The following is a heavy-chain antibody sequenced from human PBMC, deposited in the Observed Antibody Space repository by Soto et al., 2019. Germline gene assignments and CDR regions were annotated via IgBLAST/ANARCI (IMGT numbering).Heavy chain of an antibody. Sequence: SQTLSLTCAISGDSVSNNGATWNWIRQSPSRGLEWLGRAYYRSRWIYDYAVSVKSRIIINPDTSNNQFSLQLNSVTPEDTAVYFCAKGDNLGPKTGYAFDPWGQGIMVTVSS. J-gene: IGHJ5*02. CDR2: AYYRSRWIY. V-gene: IGHV6-1*01. D-gene: IGHD5-12*01. CDR3: AKGDNLGPKTGYAFDP. CDR1: GDSVSNNGAT.